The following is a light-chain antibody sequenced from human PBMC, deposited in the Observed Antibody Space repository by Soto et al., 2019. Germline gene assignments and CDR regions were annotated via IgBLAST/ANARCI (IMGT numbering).Light chain of an antibody. V-gene: IGLV1-47*01. CDR3: AAWDDSLSGFVV. CDR1: SSNIGSNY. CDR2: RNN. J-gene: IGLJ2*01. Sequence: QSVLTQPPSASGTPGQRGTITCSGSSSNIGSNYVYWYQQLPGTAPKLLIYRNNQRPSGVPDRFSCSKSGTSASLAISGLRSEDEADDYCAAWDDSLSGFVVFGGGTKLTVL.